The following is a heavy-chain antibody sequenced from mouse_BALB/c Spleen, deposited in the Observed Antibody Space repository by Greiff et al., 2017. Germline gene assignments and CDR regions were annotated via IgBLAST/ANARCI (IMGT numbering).Heavy chain of an antibody. J-gene: IGHJ1*01. CDR1: GFTFSSYA. Sequence: EVMLVESGGGLVKPGGSLKLSCAASGFTFSSYAMSWVRQTPEKRLEWVASISSGGSTYYPDSVKGRFTISRDNARNILYLQMSSLRSEDTAMYYCARGGITTVDWYFDVWGAGTTVTVSS. D-gene: IGHD1-1*01. CDR2: ISSGGST. CDR3: ARGGITTVDWYFDV. V-gene: IGHV5-6-5*01.